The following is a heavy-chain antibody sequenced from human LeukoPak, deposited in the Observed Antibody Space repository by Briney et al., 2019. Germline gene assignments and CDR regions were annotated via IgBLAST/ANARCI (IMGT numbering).Heavy chain of an antibody. CDR2: FIPIFGTA. J-gene: IGHJ4*02. CDR3: AREGLSTSFDY. CDR1: GGTFSSYA. V-gene: IGHV1-69*05. Sequence: GASVKVSCKASGGTFSSYAISWVRQAPGQGLEWMGGFIPIFGTANYAQKFQGRVTITTDESTSTAYMELSSLRSEDTAVYYCAREGLSTSFDYWGQGTLVTVSS. D-gene: IGHD2-2*01.